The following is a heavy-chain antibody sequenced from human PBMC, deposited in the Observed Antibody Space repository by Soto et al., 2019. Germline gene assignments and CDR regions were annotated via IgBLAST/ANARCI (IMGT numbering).Heavy chain of an antibody. CDR3: ARMYSNYVHYYYMDV. CDR1: GFSLSTSGMC. CDR2: IDWDDDK. Sequence: SGPTLVNPTQTLTLTCTFSGFSLSTSGMCVSWIRQPPGKALEWLARIDWDDDKYYSTSLKTRLTISKDTSKNQVVLTMTNMDPVDTATYYCARMYSNYVHYYYMDVWGKGTTVTVSS. J-gene: IGHJ6*03. D-gene: IGHD4-4*01. V-gene: IGHV2-70*11.